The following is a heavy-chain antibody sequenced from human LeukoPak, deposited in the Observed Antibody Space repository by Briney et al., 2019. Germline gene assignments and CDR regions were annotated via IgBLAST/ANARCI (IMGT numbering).Heavy chain of an antibody. CDR2: ISYDGSNK. V-gene: IGHV3-30*04. CDR3: ARDPNFCSGGSCCYYYGMDV. D-gene: IGHD2-15*01. J-gene: IGHJ6*02. Sequence: GGSLRLSCAASGFTFSSYAMHWVRQAPGKGLEWVAVISYDGSNKYYADSVKGRFTISRDNSKNTLYLQMNSLRAEDTAVYYCARDPNFCSGGSCCYYYGMDVWGQGTTVTVSS. CDR1: GFTFSSYA.